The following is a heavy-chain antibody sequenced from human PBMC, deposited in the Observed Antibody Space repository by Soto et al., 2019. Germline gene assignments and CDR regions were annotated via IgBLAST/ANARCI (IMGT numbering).Heavy chain of an antibody. V-gene: IGHV1-69*01. Sequence: QVQLVQSGAEVKKPGSSVKVSCKASGGTFSSYAISWVRQAPGQGLEWMGGIIPIFGTANYAQKFQGRVTITADESTRTAYMELSSLRSEDTAVYYCAVVSASRDTAMATGGSPPDYWGQGTLVTVSS. D-gene: IGHD5-18*01. CDR3: AVVSASRDTAMATGGSPPDY. CDR2: IIPIFGTA. J-gene: IGHJ4*02. CDR1: GGTFSSYA.